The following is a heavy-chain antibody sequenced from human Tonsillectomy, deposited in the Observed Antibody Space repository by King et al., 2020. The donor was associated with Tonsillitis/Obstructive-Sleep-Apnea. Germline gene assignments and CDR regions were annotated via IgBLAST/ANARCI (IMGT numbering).Heavy chain of an antibody. V-gene: IGHV1-18*01. Sequence: QLVQSGAEVKKPGASVKVSCQASGYTFTTYGISWVRQAPGQGLEWMAWISAHNGHTNYAQKLQGRVTMTTDTSTSTAYMELRSLRSDDTAVYYCARDSMSHYYDSSGYYTVIYWGQGTLVTVSS. J-gene: IGHJ4*02. CDR2: ISAHNGHT. CDR1: GYTFTTYG. CDR3: ARDSMSHYYDSSGYYTVIY. D-gene: IGHD3-22*01.